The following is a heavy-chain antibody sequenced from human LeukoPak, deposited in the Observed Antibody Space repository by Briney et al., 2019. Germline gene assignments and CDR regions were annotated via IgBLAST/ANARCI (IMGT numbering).Heavy chain of an antibody. CDR1: GFTFSSYA. Sequence: GGSLRLSCAVSGFTFSSYAMSWVRQAPGKGLEWVSGISGSAMSTYYADSVKGRFTISRDNSKNTLYLQMNSLRVEDTAVYYCAKDQMGITMVREARDYFDYWGQGSLVTVSS. D-gene: IGHD3-10*01. CDR2: ISGSAMST. V-gene: IGHV3-23*01. CDR3: AKDQMGITMVREARDYFDY. J-gene: IGHJ4*02.